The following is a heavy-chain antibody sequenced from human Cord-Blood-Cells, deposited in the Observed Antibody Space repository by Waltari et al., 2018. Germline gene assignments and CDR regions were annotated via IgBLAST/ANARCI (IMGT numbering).Heavy chain of an antibody. CDR1: GGSISSHY. D-gene: IGHD5-12*01. J-gene: IGHJ4*02. CDR3: ARSVEMATIFDY. Sequence: QVQLQESGPGLVKPSETLSLTCTVSGGSISSHYWSWIRQPPGKGLEWIGDIYYSGSANSNPALKSRVTISVDTSKTQFSLKLSSVTAADTAVYYCARSVEMATIFDYWGQGTLVTVSS. V-gene: IGHV4-59*11. CDR2: IYYSGSA.